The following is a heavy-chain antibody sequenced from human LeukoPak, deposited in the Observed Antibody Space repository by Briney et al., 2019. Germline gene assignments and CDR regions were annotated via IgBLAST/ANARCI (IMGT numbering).Heavy chain of an antibody. V-gene: IGHV4-34*01. CDR3: ARWILGYYYYYMDV. CDR2: INHSGST. J-gene: IGHJ6*03. Sequence: PSETLSLTCTVSGGSISSYYWSWIRQPPGKGLEWIGEINHSGSTNYNPSLKSRVTISVDTSKNQFSLKLSSVTAADTAVYYCARWILGYYYYYMDVWGKGTTVTVSS. D-gene: IGHD5-12*01. CDR1: GGSISSYY.